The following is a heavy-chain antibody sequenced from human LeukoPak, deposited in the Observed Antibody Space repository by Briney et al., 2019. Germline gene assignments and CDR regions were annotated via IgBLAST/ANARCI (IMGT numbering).Heavy chain of an antibody. J-gene: IGHJ4*02. V-gene: IGHV1-69*13. CDR2: IIPIFGTA. CDR3: ARDAGDGYNWSGFDY. CDR1: GYTFTSYG. D-gene: IGHD5-24*01. Sequence: ASVKVSCKASGYTFTSYGISWVRQAPGQGLEWMGGIIPIFGTANYAQKFQGRVTITADESTSTAYMELSSLRSEDTAVYYCARDAGDGYNWSGFDYWGQGTLVTVSS.